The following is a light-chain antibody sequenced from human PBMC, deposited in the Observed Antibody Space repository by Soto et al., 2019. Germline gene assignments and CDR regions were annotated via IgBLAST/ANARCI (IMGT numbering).Light chain of an antibody. V-gene: IGLV2-8*01. CDR1: SSDVGAYSY. CDR3: SSYAGSNNFVV. Sequence: QSALTQPPSASGSPGQSVTISCTGTSSDVGAYSYVSWYQQHPGKAPKLMIYEVSKRPSGVPDRFSGSKSGNTASLTVSGVQAEDEADYYCSSYAGSNNFVVFGGGTKVTVL. CDR2: EVS. J-gene: IGLJ2*01.